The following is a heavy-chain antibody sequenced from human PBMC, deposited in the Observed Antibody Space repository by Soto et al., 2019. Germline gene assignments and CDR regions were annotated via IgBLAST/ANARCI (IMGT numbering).Heavy chain of an antibody. V-gene: IGHV3-23*01. CDR2: ISGSGGST. Sequence: EVQLLESGGGLVQPGGSLRLSCAASGFTFSSYAMSWVRQAPGKGLEWVSAISGSGGSTYYADSVKGRFTISRDNSKNTLYLQMNSLRAEDTAVYYCAKDRGNYYFYGDDAFDIWGQGTMVTVSS. D-gene: IGHD3-22*01. J-gene: IGHJ3*02. CDR1: GFTFSSYA. CDR3: AKDRGNYYFYGDDAFDI.